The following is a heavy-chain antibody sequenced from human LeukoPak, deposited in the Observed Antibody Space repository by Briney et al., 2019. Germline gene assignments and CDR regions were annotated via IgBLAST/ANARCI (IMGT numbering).Heavy chain of an antibody. D-gene: IGHD6-25*01. CDR2: IWYDGSNK. CDR1: GFTFSSYG. CDR3: ARDPYSSGRGYYGMDV. Sequence: PGRSLRLSCAASGFTFSSYGMHWVRQAPGKGREGVAVIWYDGSNKYYADSVKGRFTISRDNSKNTLYLQMNSLRAEDTAVYSCARDPYSSGRGYYGMDVWGKGTTVTVSS. V-gene: IGHV3-33*01. J-gene: IGHJ6*04.